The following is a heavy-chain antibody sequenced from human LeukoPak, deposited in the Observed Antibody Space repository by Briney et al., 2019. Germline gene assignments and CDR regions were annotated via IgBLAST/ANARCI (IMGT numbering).Heavy chain of an antibody. Sequence: PGGSLRLSCAASGITFSSYSMNWVRQAPGKGLEWVSSISSSSSYIYYADSVKGRFTISRDNAKNSLYLQMNSLRAEDTAVYYCASGSGSYFPLDYWGQGTLVTVSS. V-gene: IGHV3-21*01. J-gene: IGHJ4*02. D-gene: IGHD1-26*01. CDR1: GITFSSYS. CDR2: ISSSSSYI. CDR3: ASGSGSYFPLDY.